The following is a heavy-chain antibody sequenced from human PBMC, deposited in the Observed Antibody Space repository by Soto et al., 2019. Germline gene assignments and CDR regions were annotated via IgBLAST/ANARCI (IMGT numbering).Heavy chain of an antibody. D-gene: IGHD2-2*02. V-gene: IGHV1-69*01. Sequence: QVQLVQSGAEVKRPGSSVKVSCKASGGTFSNFAISWVRQAPGLGLEWMGGIIPMLGTPNYAQKFQGRVTIVADESTNTAYMEVSSLRSEDAAVYYCAFLTYTTFPMDVWGQGTTVTVSS. CDR3: AFLTYTTFPMDV. CDR1: GGTFSNFA. CDR2: IIPMLGTP. J-gene: IGHJ6*02.